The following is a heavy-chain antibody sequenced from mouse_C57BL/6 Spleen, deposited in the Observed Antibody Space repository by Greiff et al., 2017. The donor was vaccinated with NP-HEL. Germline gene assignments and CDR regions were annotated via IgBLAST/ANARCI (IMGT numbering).Heavy chain of an antibody. Sequence: QVQLQQPGAELVKPGASVKLSCKASGYTFTSYWMQWVKQRPGQGLEWIGEIDPSDSYTNYNQKFKGKATLTVDTSSSTAYMQLSSLTSEDSAVYYCARSSSSYDYFDYWGQGTTLTVSS. V-gene: IGHV1-50*01. J-gene: IGHJ2*01. CDR1: GYTFTSYW. CDR2: IDPSDSYT. CDR3: ARSSSSYDYFDY. D-gene: IGHD1-1*01.